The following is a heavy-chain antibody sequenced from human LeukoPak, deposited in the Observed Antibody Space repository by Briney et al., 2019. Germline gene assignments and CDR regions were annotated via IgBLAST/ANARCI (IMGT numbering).Heavy chain of an antibody. D-gene: IGHD6-19*01. CDR1: GGSIGSYY. J-gene: IGHJ4*02. Sequence: SETLSLTCTVSGGSIGSYYWSWIRQPPGKGLESIGYIYYSGSTNYNPSLKSRVTISVDTSKNQFSLKLSSVAAADRAVYSCAGVGSSGWYSYFDYWGGGTLVAVSS. V-gene: IGHV4-59*01. CDR3: AGVGSSGWYSYFDY. CDR2: IYYSGST.